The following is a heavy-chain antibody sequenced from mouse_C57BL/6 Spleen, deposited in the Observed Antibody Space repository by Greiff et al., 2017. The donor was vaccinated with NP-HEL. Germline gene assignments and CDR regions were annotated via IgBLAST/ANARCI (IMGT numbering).Heavy chain of an antibody. J-gene: IGHJ4*01. CDR2: IRDGGSYT. D-gene: IGHD2-4*01. CDR3: ARGDYGRRDYYAMDY. CDR1: GFTFSSYA. Sequence: EVQLVESGGGLVKPGGSLNLSCAASGFTFSSYAMSWVRQTPEKRLAWVATIRDGGSYTYYPDNVQGRFTISSDNAKNNLYLQMSHLKSEDTAMYYCARGDYGRRDYYAMDYWGQGTSVTVSS. V-gene: IGHV5-4*01.